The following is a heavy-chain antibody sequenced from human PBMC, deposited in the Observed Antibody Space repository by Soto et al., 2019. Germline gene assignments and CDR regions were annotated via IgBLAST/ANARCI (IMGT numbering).Heavy chain of an antibody. Sequence: GSGPTLVNPTQTLTLTCTLSGFSLSTSGVGVGWIRQPPGKALEWLALIYWDDDKRYSPSLKSRLTITKDTSKNQVVLTMTNMDPVDTATYYCAQRALDSSSSGGGLDYWGQGTLVTVSS. D-gene: IGHD6-6*01. V-gene: IGHV2-5*02. CDR3: AQRALDSSSSGGGLDY. J-gene: IGHJ4*02. CDR1: GFSLSTSGVG. CDR2: IYWDDDK.